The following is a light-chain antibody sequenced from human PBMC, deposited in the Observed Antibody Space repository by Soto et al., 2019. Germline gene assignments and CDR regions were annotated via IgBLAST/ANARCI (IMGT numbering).Light chain of an antibody. V-gene: IGLV1-44*01. J-gene: IGLJ1*01. CDR3: SSWDDNLDVVV. CDR2: PND. CDR1: SYNIGSNT. Sequence: QSVLTQPPSASGTPGQRVTISCSGSSYNIGSNTVNSYQQHPRTAPTLLIYPNDQQPAAVPDRFSGSRSGTSASLAISRLQFEDEADYRCSSWDDNLDVVVFGAGTKLTVL.